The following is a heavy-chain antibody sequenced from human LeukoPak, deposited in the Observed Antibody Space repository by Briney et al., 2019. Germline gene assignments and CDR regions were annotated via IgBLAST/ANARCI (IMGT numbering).Heavy chain of an antibody. J-gene: IGHJ4*02. Sequence: PGGSLRLSCAASGFTFSSYAMSWVRQAPGKGLEWVSAISGSGGSTYYADSVKGRFTISRDNSKNTLSLQMNGLRVEDTAVYYCMGKDINYRDYWGQGTLVTVSS. D-gene: IGHD4-11*01. V-gene: IGHV3-23*01. CDR2: ISGSGGST. CDR1: GFTFSSYA. CDR3: MGKDINYRDY.